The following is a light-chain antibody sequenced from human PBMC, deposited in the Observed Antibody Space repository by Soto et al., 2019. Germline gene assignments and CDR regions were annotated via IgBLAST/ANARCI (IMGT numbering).Light chain of an antibody. CDR1: QSIRSY. V-gene: IGKV1-39*01. J-gene: IGKJ1*01. CDR3: PQSYSTPRT. Sequence: DLQMTQSPSSLYASVGDRVTITCREIQSIRSYLNWYQQTPGKAPKLXIYAASSLQSGVPSRFSCSGAGTACTRPISSLQPEDFATACCPQSYSTPRTFGQGTKVDI. CDR2: AAS.